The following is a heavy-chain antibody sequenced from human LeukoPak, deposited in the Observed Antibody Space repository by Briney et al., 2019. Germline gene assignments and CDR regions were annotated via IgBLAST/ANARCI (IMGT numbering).Heavy chain of an antibody. J-gene: IGHJ4*02. D-gene: IGHD2-15*01. V-gene: IGHV3-74*01. CDR2: INTDGSST. Sequence: GGSLRLSCAASGFTFSSYWVHWVRQAQGKGLVWVSRINTDGSSTSYADSVKGRFTISRDNAKNSLYLQMNSLRVEDTAVYYCAKEYCSGGRGYAYLEYWGPGTLVTVSS. CDR1: GFTFSSYW. CDR3: AKEYCSGGRGYAYLEY.